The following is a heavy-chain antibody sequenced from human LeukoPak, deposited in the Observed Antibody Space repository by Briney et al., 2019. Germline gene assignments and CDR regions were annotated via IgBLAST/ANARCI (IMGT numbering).Heavy chain of an antibody. V-gene: IGHV3-21*01. D-gene: IGHD5-24*01. CDR2: ISSSSSDI. CDR1: GFTFSRYR. Sequence: GGSLRLSCAASGFTFSRYRMNWVRQAPGEGVGWVSYISSSSSDIYYAESVKGGFTTSRDNAKNSLYLQMNTLRAEDTPFYYCARDSNGYNGFDYWGQGTLVTVSS. J-gene: IGHJ4*02. CDR3: ARDSNGYNGFDY.